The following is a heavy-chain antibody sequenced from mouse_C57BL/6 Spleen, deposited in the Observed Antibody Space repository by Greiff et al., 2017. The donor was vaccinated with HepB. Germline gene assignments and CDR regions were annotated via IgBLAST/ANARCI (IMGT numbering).Heavy chain of an antibody. CDR1: GFTFSSYT. Sequence: EVMLVESGGGLVKPGGSLKLSCAASGFTFSSYTMSWVRQTPEKRLEWVATISGGGGNTYYPDSVKGRFTISRDNAENTLYLQMSSLRSEDTALYYCARHGYDAMDYWGQGTSVTVSS. CDR3: ARHGYDAMDY. CDR2: ISGGGGNT. V-gene: IGHV5-9*01. J-gene: IGHJ4*01.